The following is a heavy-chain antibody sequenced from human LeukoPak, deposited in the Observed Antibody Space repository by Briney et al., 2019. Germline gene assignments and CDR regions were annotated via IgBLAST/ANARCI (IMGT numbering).Heavy chain of an antibody. CDR3: ARVVCIGGKCLAYNYYAVGV. Sequence: PGRSLRLSCAAFGPTFNTYGRNWVRQAPGKGLEWVAIIWYDGSDKYYADSVKGRFTLSRDNSKNTLYLQMNSLRAEDTAVYYCARVVCIGGKCLAYNYYAVGVWGQGTTVTVSS. CDR1: GPTFNTYG. V-gene: IGHV3-33*01. D-gene: IGHD2-15*01. J-gene: IGHJ6*02. CDR2: IWYDGSDK.